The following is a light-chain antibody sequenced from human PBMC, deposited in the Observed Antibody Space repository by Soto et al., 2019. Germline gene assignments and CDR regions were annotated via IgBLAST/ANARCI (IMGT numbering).Light chain of an antibody. J-gene: IGKJ2*01. Sequence: EIVMTQSPATLSVSPGERATLSCRASPSVSSNLAWYQQKPGQAPRLLIYGASTRATGIPARFSGSGSGTEFTLTISSLQSEDFEVYYCQQDNNWPPYTFGQGTKLEIK. CDR1: PSVSSN. V-gene: IGKV3-15*01. CDR3: QQDNNWPPYT. CDR2: GAS.